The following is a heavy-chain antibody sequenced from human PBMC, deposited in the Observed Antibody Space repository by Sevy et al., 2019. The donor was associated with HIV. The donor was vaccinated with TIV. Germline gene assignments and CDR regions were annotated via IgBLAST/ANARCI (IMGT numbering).Heavy chain of an antibody. CDR2: ISFDGSDK. D-gene: IGHD3-10*01. CDR3: AKDVGGVVDY. Sequence: GGSLRLSCAASGFAFSSYGMHWVRLAPGKGLEWVAVISFDGSDKYYADSVKGRFTISRDKSKNTLSLQVNSLRVEDTAVYFCAKDVGGVVDYWGQGALVTVSS. V-gene: IGHV3-30*18. J-gene: IGHJ4*02. CDR1: GFAFSSYG.